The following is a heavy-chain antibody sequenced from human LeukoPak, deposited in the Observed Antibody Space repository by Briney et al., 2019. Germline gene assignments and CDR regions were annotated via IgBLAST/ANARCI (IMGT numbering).Heavy chain of an antibody. CDR1: GFTFSSYL. J-gene: IGHJ6*02. Sequence: GGSLRLSCAASGFTFSSYLMSWVRQAPGKGLEWVANIKQDGSEKYYVDSVKGRFTISRDNAKNSLYLQMNSLRAEDTAVYYCARSSSFDYYYYGMDVWGQGTTVTVSS. D-gene: IGHD6-6*01. CDR2: IKQDGSEK. V-gene: IGHV3-7*01. CDR3: ARSSSFDYYYYGMDV.